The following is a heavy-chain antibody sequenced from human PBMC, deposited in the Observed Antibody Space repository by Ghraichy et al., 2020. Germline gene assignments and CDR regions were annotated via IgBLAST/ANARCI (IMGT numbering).Heavy chain of an antibody. CDR2: IYYSGST. V-gene: IGHV4-39*01. CDR1: GGSISSSSYY. CDR3: ARNYGGKRRMSFDY. D-gene: IGHD4-23*01. Sequence: SETLSLTCTVSGGSISSSSYYWGWIRQPPGKGLEWIGSIYYSGSTYYNPSLKSRVTISVDTSKNQFSLKLSSVTAADTAVYYCARNYGGKRRMSFDYWGQGTLVTVSS. J-gene: IGHJ4*02.